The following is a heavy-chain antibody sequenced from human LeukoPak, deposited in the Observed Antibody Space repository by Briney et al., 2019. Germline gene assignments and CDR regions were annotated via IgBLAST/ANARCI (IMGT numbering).Heavy chain of an antibody. Sequence: QPGGSLRLSCAASGFTFSSYEMNWVRQAPGKGLEWVSYISSSGSTIYYADSVKGRFTISRDNAKSSLYLQMNSLRAEDTAVYYCARGIVVVTAIPYFDYWGQGTLVTVSS. CDR3: ARGIVVVTAIPYFDY. CDR1: GFTFSSYE. D-gene: IGHD2-21*02. CDR2: ISSSGSTI. J-gene: IGHJ4*02. V-gene: IGHV3-48*03.